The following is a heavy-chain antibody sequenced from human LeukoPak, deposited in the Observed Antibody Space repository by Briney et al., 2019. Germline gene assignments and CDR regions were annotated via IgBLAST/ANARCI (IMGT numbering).Heavy chain of an antibody. CDR2: IIPIFGTA. D-gene: IGHD3-16*01. V-gene: IGHV1-69*05. Sequence: SVKVSCKASGGTFSSYAISWVRQAPGQGLEWMGGIIPIFGTANYAQIFQGRVTITTDESTRTAYMELSRLRSEDTAVYYCARDVNYAFDYWGQGTLVTVSS. CDR1: GGTFSSYA. CDR3: ARDVNYAFDY. J-gene: IGHJ4*02.